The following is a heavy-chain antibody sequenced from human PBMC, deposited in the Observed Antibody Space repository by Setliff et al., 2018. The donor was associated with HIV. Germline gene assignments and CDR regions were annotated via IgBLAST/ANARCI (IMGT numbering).Heavy chain of an antibody. CDR2: INGGNAIT. Sequence: GASVKVSCKASGYSFSNYAIHWVRQAPGQGLEWMGWINGGNAITKFSQKFQGRVTFTRDTSASTAYMELSSPRSEDTAVYYCAGAGYLLHYFDSWGQGTLVTVSS. CDR1: GYSFSNYA. D-gene: IGHD1-26*01. J-gene: IGHJ4*02. CDR3: AGAGYLLHYFDS. V-gene: IGHV1-3*01.